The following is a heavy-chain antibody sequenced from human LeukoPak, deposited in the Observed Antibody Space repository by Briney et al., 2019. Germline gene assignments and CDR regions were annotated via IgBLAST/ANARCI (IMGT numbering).Heavy chain of an antibody. Sequence: SGTLSLTCTVSGGSVSSDYWWTWVRQPPGKGLEWIGEIYHSGSTNHNPSLKSRVTISLNKSANQFSLKVTSVTAADTAVYYCARALSSITPRVDIWGQGTMVTVSS. J-gene: IGHJ3*02. V-gene: IGHV4-4*02. D-gene: IGHD6-6*01. CDR1: GGSVSSDYW. CDR2: IYHSGST. CDR3: ARALSSITPRVDI.